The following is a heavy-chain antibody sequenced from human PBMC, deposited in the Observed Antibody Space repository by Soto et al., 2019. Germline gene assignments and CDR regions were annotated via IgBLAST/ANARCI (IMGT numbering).Heavy chain of an antibody. V-gene: IGHV1-2*02. D-gene: IGHD3-16*01. J-gene: IGHJ4*02. CDR2: INAKTGQT. CDR1: GYTFTDYY. CDR3: ARTPQSAQHDF. Sequence: ASVKVSCKASGYTFTDYYVHWMRQVPGQGLEWMSWINAKTGQTLYAQKFQGRVTLTRDTSINTAYVEVTSLTTGDSAVYYCARTPQSAQHDFWGQGTLVTVSS.